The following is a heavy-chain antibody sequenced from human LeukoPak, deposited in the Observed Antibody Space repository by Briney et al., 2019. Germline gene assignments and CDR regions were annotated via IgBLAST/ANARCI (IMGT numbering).Heavy chain of an antibody. Sequence: SETLSLTCTVSGGSVTTYHWSWIRQPPGKGLEWIGYIYYSGSINYNPSLNSRVTISLDTSKNEFSLKLRSVTAADTAVYYCARYPGASGDSYYFDCWGQGTRVTVSS. CDR1: GGSVTTYH. J-gene: IGHJ4*02. CDR3: ARYPGASGDSYYFDC. V-gene: IGHV4-59*02. D-gene: IGHD4-17*01. CDR2: IYYSGSI.